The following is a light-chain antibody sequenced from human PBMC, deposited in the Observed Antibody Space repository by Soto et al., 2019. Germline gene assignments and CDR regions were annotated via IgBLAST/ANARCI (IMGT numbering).Light chain of an antibody. CDR2: RDD. CDR1: SSNIGSNH. V-gene: IGLV1-47*01. CDR3: AAWDDSLSGPV. J-gene: IGLJ2*01. Sequence: QSVLTQPPSVSGTPGQRVTISCSGSSSNIGSNHVFWYQQLPGTAPKLLIYRDDQRPSGVPDRFSGSKSGPSASLAISGLRSEDEADYYCAAWDDSLSGPVFGGGTKVTVL.